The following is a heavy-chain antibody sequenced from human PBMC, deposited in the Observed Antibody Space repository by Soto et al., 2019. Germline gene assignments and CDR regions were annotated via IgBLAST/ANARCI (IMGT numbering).Heavy chain of an antibody. V-gene: IGHV3-23*01. Sequence: PGGSLRLSCTGSGFSFFSYAMSWGRQAPGKGLEWVSTISGSGGHTYYADSVKGRFVVSRDNDKNTVYLHMSSLTGEDTAVYFCAKIEMGWFAHWGQGTQVTVAS. CDR1: GFSFFSYA. D-gene: IGHD2-8*01. CDR2: ISGSGGHT. J-gene: IGHJ5*02. CDR3: AKIEMGWFAH.